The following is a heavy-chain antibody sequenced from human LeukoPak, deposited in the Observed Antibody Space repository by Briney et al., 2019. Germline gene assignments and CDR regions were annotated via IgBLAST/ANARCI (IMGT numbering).Heavy chain of an antibody. V-gene: IGHV3-33*06. CDR3: AKDVAYCSGGSCYLLNWFDP. J-gene: IGHJ5*02. Sequence: GGSLRLPCAASGFTFSSYGMHWVRQAPGKGLEWVAVIWYDGSNKYYADSVKGRFTISRDNSKNTLYLQMNSLRAEDTAVYYCAKDVAYCSGGSCYLLNWFDPWGQGTLVTVSS. CDR2: IWYDGSNK. CDR1: GFTFSSYG. D-gene: IGHD2-15*01.